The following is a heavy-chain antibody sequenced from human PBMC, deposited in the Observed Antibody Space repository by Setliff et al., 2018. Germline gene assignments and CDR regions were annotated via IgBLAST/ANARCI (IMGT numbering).Heavy chain of an antibody. CDR2: IDQASHP. V-gene: IGHV3-53*01. CDR3: AKDRVNDGIWDFDS. D-gene: IGHD1-20*01. Sequence: GGSLRLSCATSGFTFRDYSLTWVRQAPGKGLEWVSGIDQASHPYYPDSMKGRFAISRDNSRNTISLQINDLRAEDTATYYCAKDRVNDGIWDFDSWGQGLLVTVS. CDR1: GFTFRDYS. J-gene: IGHJ4*02.